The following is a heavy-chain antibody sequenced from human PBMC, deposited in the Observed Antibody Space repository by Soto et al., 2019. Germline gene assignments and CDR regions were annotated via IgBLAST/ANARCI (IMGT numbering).Heavy chain of an antibody. V-gene: IGHV3-33*01. CDR2: IWYDGSNK. CDR1: GFTFSSYG. CDR3: ARGVDMEWLRLDPFDY. Sequence: GGSLRLSCAASGFTFSSYGMHWVRQAPGKGLEWVAVIWYDGSNKYYADSVKGRFTISRDNSKNTLYLQMNSLRADDTAVYYCARGVDMEWLRLDPFDYWGQGTLVTVSS. J-gene: IGHJ4*02. D-gene: IGHD5-12*01.